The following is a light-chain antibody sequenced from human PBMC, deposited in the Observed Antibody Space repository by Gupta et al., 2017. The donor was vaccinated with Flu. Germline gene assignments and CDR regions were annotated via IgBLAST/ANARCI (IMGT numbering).Light chain of an antibody. Sequence: QAVLAQPPSASGTPGQRVTISCSGSSSNIADNFVYWYQQLPGTAPKLLVYRSNGRPSGVPDRFSGSKSDTSAFLAISGLRSEDEATYYCAAWDDDMGGWVFGGGTILTVL. CDR3: AAWDDDMGGWV. V-gene: IGLV1-47*01. J-gene: IGLJ3*02. CDR2: RSN. CDR1: SSNIADNF.